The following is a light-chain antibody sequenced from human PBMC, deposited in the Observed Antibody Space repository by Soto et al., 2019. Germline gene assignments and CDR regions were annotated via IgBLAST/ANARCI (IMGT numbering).Light chain of an antibody. Sequence: EIVWTQSPGTLSLSPGERATLSCRASQSVSSRDLAWYQQKPGQAPRLLIYATSSRAAGIPDRFSGSGSGTDFTLTISRLEPEDFAVYYCQQYDNSPGYTFGQGTKLEIK. CDR1: QSVSSRD. J-gene: IGKJ2*01. CDR3: QQYDNSPGYT. V-gene: IGKV3-20*01. CDR2: ATS.